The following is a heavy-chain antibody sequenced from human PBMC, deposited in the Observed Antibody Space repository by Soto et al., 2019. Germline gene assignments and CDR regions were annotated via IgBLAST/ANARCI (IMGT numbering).Heavy chain of an antibody. V-gene: IGHV4-30-4*01. CDR1: GGSISSGDYY. J-gene: IGHJ4*02. Sequence: SETLSLTCTVSGGSISSGDYYWSWIRQPPGKGLEWIGYIYYSGSTYYNPSLKSRVTISVDTSKNQFSLKLSSVTAADTAVYYCSRDGRVGRGTYSPSFDHWGPGNLGTV. D-gene: IGHD3-10*01. CDR2: IYYSGST. CDR3: SRDGRVGRGTYSPSFDH.